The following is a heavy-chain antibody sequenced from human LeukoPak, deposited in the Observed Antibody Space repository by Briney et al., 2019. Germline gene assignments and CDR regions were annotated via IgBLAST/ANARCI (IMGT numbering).Heavy chain of an antibody. CDR2: IYTSGST. D-gene: IGHD3-16*02. V-gene: IGHV4-61*02. CDR1: GGSISSGSYY. CDR3: ARGRGPYYDYVWGSYRYFDY. Sequence: SETLSLTCTVSGGSISSGSYYWSWIRQPAGKGLEWIGRIYTSGSTNYNPSLKSRVTISVDTSKNQFSLKLSSVTAADTAVYYCARGRGPYYDYVWGSYRYFDYWGQGTLVTVSS. J-gene: IGHJ4*02.